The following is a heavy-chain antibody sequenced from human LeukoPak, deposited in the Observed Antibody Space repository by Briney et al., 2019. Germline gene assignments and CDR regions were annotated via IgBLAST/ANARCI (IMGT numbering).Heavy chain of an antibody. D-gene: IGHD3-22*01. CDR1: GYTFTSYY. CDR3: AREPPDSSGYYSRLAEGFDY. J-gene: IGHJ4*02. CDR2: INPSGGGT. V-gene: IGHV1-46*01. Sequence: GASVKVSCKASGYTFTSYYMHWVRQAPGQGLEWMGIINPSGGGTSYAQKFQGRVTMTRDTSTSTVYMELSSLRPEDTAVYYCAREPPDSSGYYSRLAEGFDYWGQGTLVTVSS.